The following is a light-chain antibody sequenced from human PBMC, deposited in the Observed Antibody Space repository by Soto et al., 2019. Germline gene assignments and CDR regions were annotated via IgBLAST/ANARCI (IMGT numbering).Light chain of an antibody. V-gene: IGKV1-5*03. CDR2: KAS. CDR3: QQYSSYWA. J-gene: IGKJ1*01. Sequence: QMTPSTSTRFAFIGDRIRITCRASQSISSWLAWYQQKPGKAPRLLIYKASTLESGVPSRFSGSGSGTEFTLTISSLQPDDFATYYCQQYSSYWAFGQGTKVDI. CDR1: QSISSW.